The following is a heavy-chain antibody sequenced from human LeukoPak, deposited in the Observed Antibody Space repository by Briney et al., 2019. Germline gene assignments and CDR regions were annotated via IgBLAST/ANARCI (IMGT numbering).Heavy chain of an antibody. Sequence: GGSLRLSCAASGFTVTNAWMNWVRQAPGKGLEWVGLLKSKSDGGTRDYAAPVKGRFTISRDDSSNTFYLQMNSLKTEDTAVYYCTRHDYGDPAGIDYWGQGTLVTVSS. CDR2: LKSKSDGGTR. D-gene: IGHD4-17*01. CDR1: GFTVTNAW. CDR3: TRHDYGDPAGIDY. J-gene: IGHJ4*02. V-gene: IGHV3-15*01.